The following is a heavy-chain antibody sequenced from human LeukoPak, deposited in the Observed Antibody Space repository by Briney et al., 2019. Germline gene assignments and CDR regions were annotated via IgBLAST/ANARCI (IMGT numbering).Heavy chain of an antibody. J-gene: IGHJ6*02. CDR2: ISSSSGTI. D-gene: IGHD5-24*01. V-gene: IGHV3-48*02. CDR3: TRGRYGMDV. Sequence: PGGSLRLSCAVSGFTCSSYSMSWVRQAPGKGLEWVSYISSSSGTIYYADSVKGRFTISRDNAKNSLYLQMNSLRDEDTAVYYCTRGRYGMDVWGQGTTVTVSS. CDR1: GFTCSSYS.